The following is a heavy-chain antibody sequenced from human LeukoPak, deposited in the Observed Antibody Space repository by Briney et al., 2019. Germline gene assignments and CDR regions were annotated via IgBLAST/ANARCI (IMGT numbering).Heavy chain of an antibody. J-gene: IGHJ4*02. CDR1: GFTFSSYA. D-gene: IGHD3-10*01. CDR3: AKDQGYYYGSGSYLYY. CDR2: ISGSGGST. V-gene: IGHV3-23*01. Sequence: GGSLRLSCAASGFTFSSYAMSWVRQAPGKGLEWVSAISGSGGSTYYADSVKGRFTISRDNPKNTLYLQMNSLRGEDTAVYYCAKDQGYYYGSGSYLYYWGQGTLVTVSS.